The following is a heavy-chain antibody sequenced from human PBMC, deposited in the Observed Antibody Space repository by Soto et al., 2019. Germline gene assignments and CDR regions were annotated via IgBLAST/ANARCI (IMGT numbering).Heavy chain of an antibody. J-gene: IGHJ4*02. CDR1: GFTFSSNA. CDR3: VKDSPYSSSWYDFDY. D-gene: IGHD6-13*01. Sequence: LRLSCAASGFTFSSNAMSWVRQAPGKGLEWVADISDSGANTHHADSVKGRFTISRDNSKNTLYLQMNSLRVEDTAVYYCVKDSPYSSSWYDFDYWGQGTLVTVSS. V-gene: IGHV3-23*01. CDR2: ISDSGANT.